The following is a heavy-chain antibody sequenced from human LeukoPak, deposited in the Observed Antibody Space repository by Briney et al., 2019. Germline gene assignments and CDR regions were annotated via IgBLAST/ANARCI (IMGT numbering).Heavy chain of an antibody. CDR2: IYTSGST. CDR1: GGSVSSGTYY. V-gene: IGHV4-61*02. Sequence: SETLSLTCTVSGGSVSSGTYYWTWIRQPAGKGLEWIGRIYTSGSTNFNPSLKSRVSISLDTSQNQFSLKLSSVTAADTAVYYCARGFVPAGMARYHYMDVWGKGTTVTVSS. J-gene: IGHJ6*03. CDR3: ARGFVPAGMARYHYMDV. D-gene: IGHD2-2*01.